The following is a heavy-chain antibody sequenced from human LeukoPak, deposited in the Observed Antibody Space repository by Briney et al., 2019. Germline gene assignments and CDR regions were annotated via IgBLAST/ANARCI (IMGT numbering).Heavy chain of an antibody. CDR2: INPSGGST. CDR3: ARGPVVSGTRAALLRGYSGYWEPDY. Sequence: ASVKVSCKASGYTFTSCCMHWVRQAPGQGLEWMGIINPSGGSTSYAQKFQGRVTMTRDTSTSTVYMELSSLRSEDTAVYYCARGPVVSGTRAALLRGYSGYWEPDYWGQGTLVTVSS. V-gene: IGHV1-46*01. CDR1: GYTFTSCC. J-gene: IGHJ4*02. D-gene: IGHD5-12*01.